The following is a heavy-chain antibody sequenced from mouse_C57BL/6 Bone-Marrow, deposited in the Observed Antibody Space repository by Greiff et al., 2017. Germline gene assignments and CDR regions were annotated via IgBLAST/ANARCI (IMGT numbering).Heavy chain of an antibody. Sequence: EVQLQQSGAELVKPGASVKLSCTASGFNIKDYYMHWVKQRPEQGLEWIGRIDPEDGETKYTPKFQGKATITADTSSNTAYLQLRSLTSEDAAVYYCARDYGSSYYFDYWGQGTTLTVSS. J-gene: IGHJ2*01. V-gene: IGHV14-2*01. CDR3: ARDYGSSYYFDY. CDR1: GFNIKDYY. CDR2: IDPEDGET. D-gene: IGHD1-1*01.